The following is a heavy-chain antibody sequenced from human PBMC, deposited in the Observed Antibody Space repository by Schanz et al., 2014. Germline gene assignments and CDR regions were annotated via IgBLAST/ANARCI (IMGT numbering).Heavy chain of an antibody. Sequence: QVQLVQSGGGVVQPGGSLRLSCAASGFTFTSYSMHWVRQAPGRGLEWVAFIRYDGSSKYYADSVRGRFTISRDDSKNTLYLQMNSLRAEDTAVYYCAKDLYNYGIFDSWGQGTLVTVSS. CDR1: GFTFTSYS. D-gene: IGHD3-16*01. CDR3: AKDLYNYGIFDS. CDR2: IRYDGSSK. V-gene: IGHV3-30*02. J-gene: IGHJ5*01.